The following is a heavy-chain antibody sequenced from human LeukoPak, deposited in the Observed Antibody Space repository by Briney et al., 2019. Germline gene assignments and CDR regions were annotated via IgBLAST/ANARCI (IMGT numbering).Heavy chain of an antibody. CDR1: GGTFSSYA. CDR2: INPNSGGT. V-gene: IGHV1-2*02. CDR3: ARGPHGRIYDILTGFDY. Sequence: GASVKVSCKASGGTFSSYAISWVRQAPGQGLEWMGWINPNSGGTNYAQKFQGRVTMTRDTSISTAYMELSRLRSDDTAVYYCARGPHGRIYDILTGFDYWGQGTLVTVSS. J-gene: IGHJ4*02. D-gene: IGHD3-9*01.